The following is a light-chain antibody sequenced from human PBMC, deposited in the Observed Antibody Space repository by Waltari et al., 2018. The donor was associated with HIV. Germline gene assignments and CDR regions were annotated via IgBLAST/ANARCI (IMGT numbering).Light chain of an antibody. CDR3: ASWDDALSSWL. V-gene: IGLV1-47*01. J-gene: IGLJ6*01. CDR1: SSTVGKHY. CDR2: RND. Sequence: QSGLRQPPSTSRPPGQRSVISSSGSSSTVGKHYISRFQHLPGAASSLLISRNDRRPSGVPDRFTAAKSGTSASLVISGLRSDDEAEYFCASWDDALSSWLFGGGTKLTVL.